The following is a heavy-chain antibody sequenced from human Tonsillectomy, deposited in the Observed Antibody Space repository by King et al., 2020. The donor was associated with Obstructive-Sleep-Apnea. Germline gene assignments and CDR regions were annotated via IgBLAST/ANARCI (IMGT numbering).Heavy chain of an antibody. CDR2: ISWNSDSI. CDR1: GFTFDDYA. V-gene: IGHV3-9*01. Sequence: EVQLVESGGGLVQPGRSLRLSCAASGFTFDDYAIHWVRQAPGKGLEWVSGISWNSDSINYADSVKGRFTISRDNAKNSLYLQMNSLRAEETAFYYCAKDMTPHVFYYFDFWGQGTLVTVSS. D-gene: IGHD2-15*01. CDR3: AKDMTPHVFYYFDF. J-gene: IGHJ4*02.